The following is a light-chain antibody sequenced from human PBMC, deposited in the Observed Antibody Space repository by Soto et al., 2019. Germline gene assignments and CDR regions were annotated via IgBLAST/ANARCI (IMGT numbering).Light chain of an antibody. J-gene: IGLJ2*01. CDR3: QAWDNTTVV. CDR1: KLGDKY. Sequence: SSELTQPPSVSVSPGQTASITCSGDKLGDKYVCWYQQKPGQSPVLVIYQDSRRPSGIPERLFGSNSGNTATLTISGTQAMDEADYYCQAWDNTTVVFGGGTKLTVL. V-gene: IGLV3-1*01. CDR2: QDS.